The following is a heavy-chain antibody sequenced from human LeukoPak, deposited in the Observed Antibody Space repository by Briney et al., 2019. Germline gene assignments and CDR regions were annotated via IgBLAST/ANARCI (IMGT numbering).Heavy chain of an antibody. Sequence: GRSLRLSCAASGFTFSSFGMHWVREAPRKGLEWVAVISYDGSNKYYADSVKGRFTISRDNSKNTLYLQMSSLRAEDTAVYYCAKVPWYNWNDGGYYFDYWGQGTLVTVSS. CDR1: GFTFSSFG. CDR2: ISYDGSNK. J-gene: IGHJ4*02. CDR3: AKVPWYNWNDGGYYFDY. V-gene: IGHV3-30*18. D-gene: IGHD1-20*01.